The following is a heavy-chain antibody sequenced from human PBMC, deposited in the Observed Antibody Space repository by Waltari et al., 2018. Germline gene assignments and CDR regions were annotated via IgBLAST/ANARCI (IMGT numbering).Heavy chain of an antibody. CDR3: ARDLRTAAGTKIFDY. J-gene: IGHJ4*02. CDR1: GYSISSGYY. Sequence: QVQLQESGPGLVKPSETLSLTCAVSGYSISSGYYWGWIRQPPGKGLEWIGSIYHSGSTYYNPSLKSRVTISVDTSKNQFSLKLSSVTAADTAVYYCARDLRTAAGTKIFDYWGQGTLVTVSS. V-gene: IGHV4-38-2*02. D-gene: IGHD6-13*01. CDR2: IYHSGST.